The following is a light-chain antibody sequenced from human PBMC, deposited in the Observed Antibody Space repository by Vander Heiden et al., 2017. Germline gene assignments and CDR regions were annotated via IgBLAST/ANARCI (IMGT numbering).Light chain of an antibody. CDR1: SSNIGSNT. Sequence: SVLTQPPSASGTPGQMVTISCSGSSSNIGSNTVNWYQQLPGTAPKLLIYSNNQRPSGVPGRFSGSKSGTSASMSISGLQSKDEADYYCAAWDDSRNGWVFGGGTKLTVL. V-gene: IGLV1-44*01. J-gene: IGLJ3*02. CDR2: SNN. CDR3: AAWDDSRNGWV.